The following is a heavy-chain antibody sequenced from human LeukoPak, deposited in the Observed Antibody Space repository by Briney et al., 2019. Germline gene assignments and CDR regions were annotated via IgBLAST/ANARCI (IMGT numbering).Heavy chain of an antibody. CDR1: GGSISSGSYY. Sequence: PSETLSLTCTVSGGSISSGSYYWSWIRQPAGKGLEWIGRIYTSGSTNYNPSLKSRVTMSVDTSKNQFSLKLSSVTAADTAVYYCARDDRGVVDYWGQGTLVTVSS. D-gene: IGHD2-15*01. CDR2: IYTSGST. V-gene: IGHV4-61*02. CDR3: ARDDRGVVDY. J-gene: IGHJ4*02.